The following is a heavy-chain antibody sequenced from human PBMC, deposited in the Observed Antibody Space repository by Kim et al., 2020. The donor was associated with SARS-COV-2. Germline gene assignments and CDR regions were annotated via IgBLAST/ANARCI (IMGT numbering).Heavy chain of an antibody. Sequence: ADSVKGRFTISRDNSKNTLYLQMNSLRAEDTAVYYCAREGVGATFLYFDYWGQGTLVTVSS. J-gene: IGHJ4*02. V-gene: IGHV3-30*01. D-gene: IGHD1-26*01. CDR3: AREGVGATFLYFDY.